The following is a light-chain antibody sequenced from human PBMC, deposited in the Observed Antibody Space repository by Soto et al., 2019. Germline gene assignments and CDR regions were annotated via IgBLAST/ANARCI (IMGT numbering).Light chain of an antibody. Sequence: DIQMTQSPSSLSASVGDRVTITCRASQSISSYLNWYQQKPGKAPKLLIYAASSLQSGVPSRFSGSGSGTDFTLTISSLQPEDFGTYYCQQSYSTEYTFGQETKQEIK. CDR1: QSISSY. CDR2: AAS. V-gene: IGKV1-39*01. CDR3: QQSYSTEYT. J-gene: IGKJ2*01.